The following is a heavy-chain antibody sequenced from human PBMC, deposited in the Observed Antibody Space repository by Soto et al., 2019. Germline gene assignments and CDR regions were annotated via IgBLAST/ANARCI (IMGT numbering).Heavy chain of an antibody. CDR3: AKDKGTIIDVHRYFHYYGMDV. Sequence: GGSLRLSCAASGFTFSNYAMTWVRQTPGQGLEWVASISGSGGTINYADSVKGWFTISRDTSKNTVYLQMNSLRAEDTAVYYCAKDKGTIIDVHRYFHYYGMDVWGQGTRVTVSS. V-gene: IGHV3-23*01. CDR1: GFTFSNYA. J-gene: IGHJ6*02. CDR2: ISGSGGTI. D-gene: IGHD2-2*01.